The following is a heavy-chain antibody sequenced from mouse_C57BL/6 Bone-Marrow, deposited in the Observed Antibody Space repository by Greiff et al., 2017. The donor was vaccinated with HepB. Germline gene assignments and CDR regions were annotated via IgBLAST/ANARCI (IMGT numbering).Heavy chain of an antibody. D-gene: IGHD2-5*01. J-gene: IGHJ4*01. CDR2: IHPNSGST. CDR1: GYTFTSYW. Sequence: QVHVKQPGAELVKPGASVKLSCKASGYTFTSYWMHWVKQRPGQGLEWIGMIHPNSGSTNYNEKFKSKATLTVDKSSSTAYMQLSSLTSEDSAVYYCARSRYSNFYAMDYWGQGTSVTVSS. CDR3: ARSRYSNFYAMDY. V-gene: IGHV1-64*01.